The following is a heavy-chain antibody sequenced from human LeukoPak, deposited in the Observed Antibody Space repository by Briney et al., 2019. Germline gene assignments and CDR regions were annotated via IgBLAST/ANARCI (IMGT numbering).Heavy chain of an antibody. V-gene: IGHV3-30*01. CDR3: ARGIAAAGGSLDY. J-gene: IGHJ4*02. CDR2: ISYDGSNK. CDR1: GFTSSSYA. Sequence: GGSLRLSCAASGFTSSSYAMHWVRQAPGKGLEWVAVISYDGSNKYYADSVKGRFTISRDNSKNTLYLQMNSLRAEDTAVYYCARGIAAAGGSLDYWGQGTLVTVSS. D-gene: IGHD6-13*01.